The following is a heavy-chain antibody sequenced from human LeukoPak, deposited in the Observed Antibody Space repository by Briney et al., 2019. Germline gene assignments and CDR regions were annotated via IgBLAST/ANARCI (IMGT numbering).Heavy chain of an antibody. CDR3: ARENDSSGYYFDAFDI. CDR1: GGTFSSYA. D-gene: IGHD3-22*01. J-gene: IGHJ3*02. V-gene: IGHV1-69*04. CDR2: IIPILGIA. Sequence: GASVKVSCKASGGTFSSYAISWVRQAPGQGLEWMGRIIPILGIANYAQKFQGRVTITADKSTSTAYMELSSLRSEDTAVYYCARENDSSGYYFDAFDIWGQGTMVTVSS.